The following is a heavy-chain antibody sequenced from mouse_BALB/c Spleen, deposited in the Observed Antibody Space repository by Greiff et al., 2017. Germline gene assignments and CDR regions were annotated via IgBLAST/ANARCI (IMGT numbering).Heavy chain of an antibody. Sequence: EVQLQHSGAELVKPGASVKLSCTASGFNIKDTYMHWVKQRPEQGLEWIGRIDPANGNTKYDPKFQGKATITAATSSNTAYLQLSSLTSEDTAVYYCATPQGFAYWGQGTLVTVSA. CDR2: IDPANGNT. J-gene: IGHJ3*01. CDR1: GFNIKDTY. V-gene: IGHV14-3*02. D-gene: IGHD3-1*01. CDR3: ATPQGFAY.